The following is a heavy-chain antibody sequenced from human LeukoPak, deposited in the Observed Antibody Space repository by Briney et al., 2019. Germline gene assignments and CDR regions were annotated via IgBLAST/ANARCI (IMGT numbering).Heavy chain of an antibody. CDR3: ARDRSDSSSWYNGGYFDY. Sequence: GGSLRLSCAASGFTFSSYAMHWVRQAPGKGLEWVAVISYDGSNKYYADSVKGRFAISRDNSKNTLYLQMNSLRAEDTAVYYCARDRSDSSSWYNGGYFDYWGQGTLVTVSS. D-gene: IGHD6-13*01. V-gene: IGHV3-30*09. J-gene: IGHJ4*02. CDR2: ISYDGSNK. CDR1: GFTFSSYA.